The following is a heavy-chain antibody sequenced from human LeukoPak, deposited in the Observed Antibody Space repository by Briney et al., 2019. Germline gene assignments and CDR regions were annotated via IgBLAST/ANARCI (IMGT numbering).Heavy chain of an antibody. Sequence: GGSLRLSCAASGFTFSSYGMHWVRQAPGKGLEWVAVISYDGSNKYYADSVKGRFTISRDNSKNTLYLQMNSLRAEDTAVYYCAKDLNDVLTGCLDYWGQGTLVTVSS. J-gene: IGHJ4*02. CDR2: ISYDGSNK. CDR3: AKDLNDVLTGCLDY. V-gene: IGHV3-30*18. CDR1: GFTFSSYG. D-gene: IGHD3-9*01.